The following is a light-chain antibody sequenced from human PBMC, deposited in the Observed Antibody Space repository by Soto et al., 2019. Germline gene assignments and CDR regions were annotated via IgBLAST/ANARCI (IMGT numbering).Light chain of an antibody. CDR2: DAS. CDR3: QQRSNWPWT. Sequence: EIVLTQSPATLSLSPGERATLSCRASQSVSNFLAWYQQKPGQAPRLLISDASNRATGIPGRFSGSGSGPDFSPTISSLEPEDFAVYYCQQRSNWPWTFGQGTKVEIK. CDR1: QSVSNF. V-gene: IGKV3-11*01. J-gene: IGKJ1*01.